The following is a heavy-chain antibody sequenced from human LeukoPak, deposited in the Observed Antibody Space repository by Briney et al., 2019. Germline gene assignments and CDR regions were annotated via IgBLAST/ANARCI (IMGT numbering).Heavy chain of an antibody. CDR1: GGSFSGYY. Sequence: SETLSLTCVVYGGSFSGYYWSWIRQPPGKGLEWIGEINHSGSTNYNPSLKSRVTISVDTSKNQFSLKLSSVTAADTAVYYCARGEPHSYYFDYWGQGTLVTVSS. CDR2: INHSGST. J-gene: IGHJ4*02. V-gene: IGHV4-34*01. CDR3: ARGEPHSYYFDY.